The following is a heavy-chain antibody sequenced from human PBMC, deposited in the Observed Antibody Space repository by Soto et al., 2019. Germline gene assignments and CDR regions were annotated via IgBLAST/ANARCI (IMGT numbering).Heavy chain of an antibody. CDR2: ISYDGSNK. V-gene: IGHV3-30*18. D-gene: IGHD2-15*01. CDR1: GFTFSSYG. Sequence: QVQLVESGGGVVQPGRSLRLSCAASGFTFSSYGMHWVRQAPGKGLEWVAVISYDGSNKYYADSVKGRFTISRDNSKNSLYHQLTSVRAEDTAVYYCANVRRYVVVVVATQNDYYYYGMAVWGQGTTVTVSS. CDR3: ANVRRYVVVVVATQNDYYYYGMAV. J-gene: IGHJ6*02.